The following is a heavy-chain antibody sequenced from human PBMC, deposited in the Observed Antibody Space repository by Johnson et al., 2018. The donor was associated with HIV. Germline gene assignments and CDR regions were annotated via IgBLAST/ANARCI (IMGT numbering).Heavy chain of an antibody. CDR2: ISYDGINK. CDR1: GFTFSSYA. Sequence: QVQLVESGGGLVKPGGSLRLSCAASGFTFSSYAMHWVRQAPGKGLEWVAIISYDGINKYYADSVKGRFTISRNNSKTTLYLQMNILRIEDTAVYYCSREWELLRSAIDIWGQATMVTV. D-gene: IGHD1-26*01. V-gene: IGHV3-30-3*01. J-gene: IGHJ3*02. CDR3: SREWELLRSAIDI.